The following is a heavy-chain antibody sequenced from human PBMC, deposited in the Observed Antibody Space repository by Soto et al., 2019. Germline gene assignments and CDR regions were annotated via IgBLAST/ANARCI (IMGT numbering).Heavy chain of an antibody. Sequence: QVQLVQSGPEVKKPGASVKVSCKASGNTFASHGFSWVRQAPGQGLEWMGWISGFNGQTNYALKFQGRVTLPTDTPTSTADMELRSLRSGDTAVYFCARVDPRGVAVVRDYWGQGKLVTVSS. CDR3: ARVDPRGVAVVRDY. CDR1: GNTFASHG. CDR2: ISGFNGQT. V-gene: IGHV1-18*01. D-gene: IGHD3-10*01. J-gene: IGHJ4*02.